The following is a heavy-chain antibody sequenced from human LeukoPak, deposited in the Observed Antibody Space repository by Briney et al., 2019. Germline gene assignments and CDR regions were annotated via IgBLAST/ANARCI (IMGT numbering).Heavy chain of an antibody. D-gene: IGHD3-10*01. J-gene: IGHJ4*02. V-gene: IGHV4-39*07. CDR1: GGSISGTPYY. CDR2: IYYSGST. Sequence: SETLSLTCAISGGSISGTPYYWGWIRQPPGKGLEWIGSIYYSGSTYYNPSLKSRLTISVDTSKNQFSLKLSSVTAADMAVYYCAASFNYGSGSYSPLGYWGQGTLVTVSS. CDR3: AASFNYGSGSYSPLGY.